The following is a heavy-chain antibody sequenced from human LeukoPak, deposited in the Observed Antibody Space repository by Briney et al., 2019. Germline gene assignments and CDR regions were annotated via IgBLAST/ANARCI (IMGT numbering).Heavy chain of an antibody. D-gene: IGHD6-19*01. CDR2: ISSSSSTI. Sequence: GGSLRLSCAASGFTFSSYSMNWVRQAPGKGLEWVSYISSSSSTIYYADSVKGRFTISRDNAKNSLYLQMNSLRAEDTAVYYCARPYSSGSRYYYYYYGMDVWGQGTTVTVSS. CDR1: GFTFSSYS. J-gene: IGHJ6*02. V-gene: IGHV3-48*01. CDR3: ARPYSSGSRYYYYYYGMDV.